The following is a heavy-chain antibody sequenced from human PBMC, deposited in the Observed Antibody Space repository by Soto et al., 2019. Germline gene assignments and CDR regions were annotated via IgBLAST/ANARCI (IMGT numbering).Heavy chain of an antibody. D-gene: IGHD1-1*01. J-gene: IGHJ5*02. CDR3: VRDGTKTLRDWFDP. CDR1: GASVSSGDYY. CDR2: IYATGTT. Sequence: SEPLSITCTVSGASVSSGDYYWSCIRQPPGRGLEWIGRIYATGTTDYNPSLKSRVMMSVDTSKKQFSLKLRSVTAADTAVYYCVRDGTKTLRDWFDPWGQGISVTVSS. V-gene: IGHV4-61*08.